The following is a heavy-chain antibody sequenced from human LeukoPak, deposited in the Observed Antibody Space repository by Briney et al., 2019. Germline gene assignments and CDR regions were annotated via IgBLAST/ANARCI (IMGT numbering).Heavy chain of an antibody. CDR2: IIPIFGAA. J-gene: IGHJ4*02. D-gene: IGHD3-10*01. Sequence: SVKVSCKASGGTFSSYAISWVRQAPGQGPEWMGGIIPIFGAANYAQKFQGRVTITADKSTSTAYMELSSLRSEDTAVYYCARDRGDTMVRGVITIDYWGQGTLVTVSS. CDR1: GGTFSSYA. CDR3: ARDRGDTMVRGVITIDY. V-gene: IGHV1-69*06.